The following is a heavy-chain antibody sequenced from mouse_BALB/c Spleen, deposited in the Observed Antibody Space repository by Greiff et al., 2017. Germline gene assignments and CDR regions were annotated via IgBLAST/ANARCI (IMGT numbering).Heavy chain of an antibody. CDR2: ISSGGSYT. V-gene: IGHV5-6*01. CDR3: ARLDYAMDY. J-gene: IGHJ4*01. CDR1: GFTFSSYG. Sequence: EVKLVESGGDLVKPGGSLKLSCAASGFTFSSYGMSWVRQTPDKRLEWVATISSGGSYTYYPDSVKGRFTISRDNAKNTLYLQMSSLKSEDTAMYYCARLDYAMDYWGQGTSVTVSS.